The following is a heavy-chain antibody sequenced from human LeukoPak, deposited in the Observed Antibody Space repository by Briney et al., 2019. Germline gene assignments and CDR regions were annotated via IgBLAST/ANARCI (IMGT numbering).Heavy chain of an antibody. Sequence: GGSLRLSCAASGFTFSSYEMNWVRQAPGKGLEWVAVTSQDGTYKYYADSVKGRFTISRDNSKNTVYMQMNSLTGEDTAVYYCARDLYGSGSSPPFDYWGQGTLVTVSS. D-gene: IGHD3-10*01. J-gene: IGHJ4*02. V-gene: IGHV3-30*04. CDR2: TSQDGTYK. CDR1: GFTFSSYE. CDR3: ARDLYGSGSSPPFDY.